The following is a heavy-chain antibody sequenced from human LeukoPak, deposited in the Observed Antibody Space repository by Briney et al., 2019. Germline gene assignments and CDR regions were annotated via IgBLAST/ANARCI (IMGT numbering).Heavy chain of an antibody. CDR1: GFTFSSYG. CDR3: AKDPPGGGYYFDY. J-gene: IGHJ4*02. D-gene: IGHD3-16*01. Sequence: GGSLRLSCAASGFTFSSYGMHWVRQAPGEGLEWVAVIWYDGSNKYYADSVKGRFTISRDNPKNTLYLQMNSLRAEDTAVYYCAKDPPGGGYYFDYWGQGTLVTVSS. CDR2: IWYDGSNK. V-gene: IGHV3-33*06.